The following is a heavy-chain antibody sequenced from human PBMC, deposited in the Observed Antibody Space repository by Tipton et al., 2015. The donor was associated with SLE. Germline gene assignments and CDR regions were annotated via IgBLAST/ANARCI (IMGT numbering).Heavy chain of an antibody. Sequence: SGVTFSSNWMSWVRQAPGKGLEWVANINQGGIEKRYVDSVKGQFTVSRDNAQNSLYLQMDSVRAEDTAVYYCAVYRGSTGRFVFWGMRSFVSVSS. CDR1: GVTFSSNW. V-gene: IGHV3-7*03. CDR2: INQGGIEK. J-gene: IGHJ4*02. CDR3: AVYRGSTGRFVF. D-gene: IGHD2-15*01.